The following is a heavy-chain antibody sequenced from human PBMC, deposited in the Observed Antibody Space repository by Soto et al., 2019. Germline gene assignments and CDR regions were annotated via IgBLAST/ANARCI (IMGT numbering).Heavy chain of an antibody. Sequence: GESLKISCKGSGYSFTSFWIAWVRQMPGKGLEWMGIIYPGDFDTRYSPSFQGRVTISADKSINTAYLQWSSLKASDTAMYYCASRLSPLDPYHLDYCGQGTLVTVSS. CDR1: GYSFTSFW. CDR2: IYPGDFDT. D-gene: IGHD2-2*01. CDR3: ASRLSPLDPYHLDY. J-gene: IGHJ4*02. V-gene: IGHV5-51*01.